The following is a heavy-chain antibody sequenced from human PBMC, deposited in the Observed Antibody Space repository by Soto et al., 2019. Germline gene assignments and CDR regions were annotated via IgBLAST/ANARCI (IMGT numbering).Heavy chain of an antibody. CDR2: IRSKANSYAT. J-gene: IGHJ6*02. CDR1: GFTFSGSA. CDR3: TRFVLVPAASDYYYYYGMDV. Sequence: EVQLVESGGGLVQPGGSLKLSCAASGFTFSGSAMHWVRQASGKGLEWVGRIRSKANSYATAYAASGKGRFTISRDDSKNTAYLQMNSLKTEDTAVYYCTRFVLVPAASDYYYYYGMDVWGQGTTVTVSS. V-gene: IGHV3-73*01. D-gene: IGHD2-2*01.